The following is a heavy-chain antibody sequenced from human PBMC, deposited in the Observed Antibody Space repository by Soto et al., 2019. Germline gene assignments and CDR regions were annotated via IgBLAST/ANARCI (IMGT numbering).Heavy chain of an antibody. J-gene: IGHJ6*03. V-gene: IGHV4-59*08. CDR2: IYYSGST. Sequence: PSETLSLTCAVYGGSFSGYYWSWIRQPPGKGLEWIGYIYYSGSTNYNPSLKSRVTISVDTSKNQFSLKLSSVTAADTAVYFCARHNRFLEWLSNPYGYYYMDVWGKGTTVTVSS. CDR3: ARHNRFLEWLSNPYGYYYMDV. CDR1: GGSFSGYY. D-gene: IGHD3-3*01.